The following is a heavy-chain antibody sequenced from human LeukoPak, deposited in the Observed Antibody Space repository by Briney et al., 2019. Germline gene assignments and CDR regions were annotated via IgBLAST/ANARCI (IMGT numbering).Heavy chain of an antibody. CDR1: GFTFSSYG. CDR2: IRYDGSNK. J-gene: IGHJ4*02. V-gene: IGHV3-30*02. CDR3: ARDSPPDY. Sequence: GGSLRLSCAASGFTFSSYGVHWVRQAPGKGLEWVAFIRYDGSNKYYADSVKGRFTISRDNAKNSLYLQVNSLRAEDTAVYFCARDSPPDYWGQGTLVTVSS.